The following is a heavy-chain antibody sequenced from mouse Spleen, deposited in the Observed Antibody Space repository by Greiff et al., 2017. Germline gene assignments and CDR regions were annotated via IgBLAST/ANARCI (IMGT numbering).Heavy chain of an antibody. CDR3: ARELDYYGSSYYFDY. Sequence: EVKLVESEGGLVQPGSSMKLSCTASGFTFSDYYMAWVRQVPEKGLEWVANINYDGSSTYYLDSLKSRFIISRDNAKNILYLQMSSLKSEDTATYYCARELDYYGSSYYFDYWGQGTTLTVSS. CDR2: INYDGSST. V-gene: IGHV5-16*01. J-gene: IGHJ2*01. CDR1: GFTFSDYY. D-gene: IGHD1-1*01.